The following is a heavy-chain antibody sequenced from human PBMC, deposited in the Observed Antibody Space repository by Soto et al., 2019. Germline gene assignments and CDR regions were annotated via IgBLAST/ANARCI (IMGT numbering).Heavy chain of an antibody. CDR2: ISAYNATT. Sequence: QVQLVQSGAEVKKPGASVKVSCKAYRYTFISYGVSWVRQAPGQGLEWMGWISAYNATTNYAQHFQGRVTMTTDTSTTTAYMELKNLRSDDTAVYYCARGGRIITSGVVTGDDGFDFWGQGTLVTVSS. V-gene: IGHV1-18*01. CDR1: RYTFISYG. J-gene: IGHJ3*01. CDR3: ARGGRIITSGVVTGDDGFDF. D-gene: IGHD3-3*02.